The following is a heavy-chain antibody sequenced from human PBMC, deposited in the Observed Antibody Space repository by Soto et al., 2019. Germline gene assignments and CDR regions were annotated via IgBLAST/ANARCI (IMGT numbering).Heavy chain of an antibody. CDR1: GGSIRSSGYY. CDR2: IDYSGST. D-gene: IGHD2-2*01. CDR3: ARHLVVVPGDFDY. V-gene: IGHV4-39*01. J-gene: IGHJ4*02. Sequence: PSETLSLTCTVSGGSIRSSGYYWGWIRQPPGKGLEWIGSIDYSGSTRQKPSLKSRLTMSVDMSKNQFSLRLSSVTAADTAMYYCARHLVVVPGDFDYWGQGTLVTVSS.